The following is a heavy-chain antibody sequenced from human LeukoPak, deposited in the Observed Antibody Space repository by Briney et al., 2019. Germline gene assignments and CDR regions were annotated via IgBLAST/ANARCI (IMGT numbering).Heavy chain of an antibody. Sequence: PVASAKLSRTASGYTFTSYDINWVRQATGQGLEWMGWMNPNSGNTGSAQRFQGRITMTRDTSISTAYMELSSLRSEDTAVYYCARGPLVRLPSSFDPWGQGTLVTVSS. CDR2: MNPNSGNT. D-gene: IGHD3-16*02. CDR1: GYTFTSYD. CDR3: ARGPLVRLPSSFDP. V-gene: IGHV1-8*01. J-gene: IGHJ5*02.